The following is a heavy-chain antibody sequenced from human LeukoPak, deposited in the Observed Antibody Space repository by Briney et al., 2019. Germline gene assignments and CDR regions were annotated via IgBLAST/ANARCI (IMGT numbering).Heavy chain of an antibody. D-gene: IGHD3-22*01. Sequence: GSLRLSCAASGFTFSSYSMNWVRQAPGKGLEWIGEINHSGSTNYNPSLKSRVTISVDTSKNQFSLKLSSVTAADTAVYYCARIPSLYDSSGYNWFDPWGQGTLVTVSS. CDR2: INHSGST. J-gene: IGHJ5*02. CDR3: ARIPSLYDSSGYNWFDP. CDR1: GFTFSSYS. V-gene: IGHV4-34*01.